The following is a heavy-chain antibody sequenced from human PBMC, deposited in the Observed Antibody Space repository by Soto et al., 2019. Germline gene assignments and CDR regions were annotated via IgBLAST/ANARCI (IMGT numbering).Heavy chain of an antibody. Sequence: PGGSLRLSCAASGFTFSSYAMHWVRQAPGKGLEWVAVISYDGSNKYYADSVKGRFTISRDNSKNTLYLQMNSLRAEDTAVYYCARPGYGSGYYGSYFDYWGQGTLVTVSS. CDR3: ARPGYGSGYYGSYFDY. CDR1: GFTFSSYA. D-gene: IGHD3-22*01. CDR2: ISYDGSNK. V-gene: IGHV3-30-3*01. J-gene: IGHJ4*02.